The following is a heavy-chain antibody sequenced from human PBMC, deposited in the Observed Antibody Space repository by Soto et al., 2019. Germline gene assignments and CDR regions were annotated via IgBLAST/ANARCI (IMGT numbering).Heavy chain of an antibody. Sequence: ASVKVSCKASGYTFTSYAMHWVRQAPGQRLEWMGWINAGNGNTKYSQKFQGRVTITRDTSASTAYMELSSLRSEDTAVYYCARDSVFRRFLEWALRRQAEQADDAFDIWGQGTMVTVSS. CDR3: ARDSVFRRFLEWALRRQAEQADDAFDI. D-gene: IGHD3-3*01. CDR2: INAGNGNT. CDR1: GYTFTSYA. J-gene: IGHJ3*02. V-gene: IGHV1-3*01.